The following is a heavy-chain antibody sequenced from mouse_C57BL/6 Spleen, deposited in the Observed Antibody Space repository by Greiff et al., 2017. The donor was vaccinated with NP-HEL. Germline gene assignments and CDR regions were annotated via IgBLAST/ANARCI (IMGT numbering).Heavy chain of an antibody. CDR2: IWSGGST. V-gene: IGHV2-2*01. Sequence: QVQLKQSGPGLVQPSQSLSITCTVSGFSLTSYGVHWVRQSPGKGLEWLGVIWSGGSTDYNAAFISRLSISKDNSKSQVFFKMNSLQADDTAIYYCARLITTVVATDYAMDYWGQGTSVTVSS. J-gene: IGHJ4*01. D-gene: IGHD1-1*01. CDR1: GFSLTSYG. CDR3: ARLITTVVATDYAMDY.